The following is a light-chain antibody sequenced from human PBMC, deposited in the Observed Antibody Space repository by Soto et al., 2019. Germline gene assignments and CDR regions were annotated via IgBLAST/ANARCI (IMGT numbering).Light chain of an antibody. CDR1: QSISSW. CDR2: KAS. Sequence: DIQMTQSHSTLSASLGDRVTITCRASQSISSWLAWYQQKPGKAPKLLIYKASSLESGVPSRFSGSGSGTEFTLTINSLQPDDFARYYCHQYKSHSPTFGQGTKVDIK. V-gene: IGKV1-5*03. J-gene: IGKJ1*01. CDR3: HQYKSHSPT.